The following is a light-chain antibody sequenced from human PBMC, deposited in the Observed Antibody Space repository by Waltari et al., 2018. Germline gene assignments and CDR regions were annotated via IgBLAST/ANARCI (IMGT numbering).Light chain of an antibody. Sequence: SVTISCTGTRSDVGGYNFVSWYQQHPGTAPKLIISDVTKRPAGVPDRFSGSKSGNTASLTISGLQAEDEADYYCSSYAGNYVAFGGGTKLTVL. J-gene: IGLJ2*01. V-gene: IGLV2-11*03. CDR1: RSDVGGYNF. CDR2: DVT. CDR3: SSYAGNYVA.